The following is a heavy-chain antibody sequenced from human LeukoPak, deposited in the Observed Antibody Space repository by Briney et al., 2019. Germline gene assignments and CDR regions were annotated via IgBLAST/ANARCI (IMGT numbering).Heavy chain of an antibody. Sequence: PGGSLRLSCAASGFIFNNYALNWVRQAPGKGLEWVSVISTSGGSTDYVGPGKGRFTISRDNSKNTLYLQMNSLRAEDTALYYCVRDDDRPDNGLDYWGQGTLVTVSS. CDR1: GFIFNNYA. CDR3: VRDDDRPDNGLDY. J-gene: IGHJ4*02. D-gene: IGHD3-22*01. V-gene: IGHV3-23*01. CDR2: ISTSGGST.